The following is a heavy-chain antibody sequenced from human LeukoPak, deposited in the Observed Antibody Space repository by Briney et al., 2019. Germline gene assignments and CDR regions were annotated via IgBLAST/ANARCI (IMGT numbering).Heavy chain of an antibody. J-gene: IGHJ4*02. V-gene: IGHV1-18*01. CDR3: AWASAQWSDC. D-gene: IGHD2-15*01. Sequence: AAVKVSRKASGYTFTTYGISWVRPAPAQGLDWMGWISGYNGNTNYAQKVRGRVTMTTDTSTRTAYMELRSLSSDDTAVDFCAWASAQWSDCWGQRSLVGVSS. CDR1: GYTFTTYG. CDR2: ISGYNGNT.